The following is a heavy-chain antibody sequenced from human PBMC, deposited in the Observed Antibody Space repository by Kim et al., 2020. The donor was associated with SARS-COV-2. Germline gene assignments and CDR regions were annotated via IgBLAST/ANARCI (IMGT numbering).Heavy chain of an antibody. V-gene: IGHV4-39*01. CDR2: IYYSGST. D-gene: IGHD3-10*01. J-gene: IGHJ4*02. Sequence: SETLSLTCTVSGGSISSSSYYWGWIRQPPGKGLEWIGSIYYSGSTYYNPSLKSRVTISVDTSKNQFSLKLSSVTAADTAVYYCARRYIGMVRGVHYYFDYWGQGTLVTVSS. CDR1: GGSISSSSYY. CDR3: ARRYIGMVRGVHYYFDY.